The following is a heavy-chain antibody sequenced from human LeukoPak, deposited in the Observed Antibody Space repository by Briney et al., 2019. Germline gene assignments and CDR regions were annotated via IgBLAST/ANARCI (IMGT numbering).Heavy chain of an antibody. D-gene: IGHD2-2*02. CDR1: GGSISSSSYY. V-gene: IGHV4-39*01. J-gene: IGHJ4*02. CDR2: IYYSGST. CDR3: ARKAEDVVVSAAIGDY. Sequence: NAAETLSLTCTVSGGSISSSSYYGGWIRQPPGKGGEWIGSIYYSGSTYYNPSLKIRFTISVHTSNNPFSLKLSSVTAADTAVYSCARKAEDVVVSAAIGDYWGQGTLVTVSS.